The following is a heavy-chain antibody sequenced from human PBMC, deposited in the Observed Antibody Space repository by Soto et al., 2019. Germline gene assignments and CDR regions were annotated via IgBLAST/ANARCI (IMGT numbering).Heavy chain of an antibody. V-gene: IGHV4-34*01. Sequence: SETLSLTCAVYGGSFSGYYWSWIRQPPGKGLEWIGEINHSGSTNYNPSLKSRVTISVDTSKNQFPLKLSSVTAADTAVYYCATAYDFWSGYWDYWGQGTLVTVSS. CDR2: INHSGST. J-gene: IGHJ4*02. CDR1: GGSFSGYY. CDR3: ATAYDFWSGYWDY. D-gene: IGHD3-3*01.